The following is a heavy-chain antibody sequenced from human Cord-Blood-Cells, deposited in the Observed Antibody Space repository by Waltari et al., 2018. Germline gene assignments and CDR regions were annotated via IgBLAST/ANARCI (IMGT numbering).Heavy chain of an antibody. V-gene: IGHV2-5*01. Sequence: QITLKESGPTLVKPTQTLTLTCTFPGFSLSTSGVGLGWIRQPPGKALEWLALIYWNDDKRYSPALKSRLTSTKDTSKNQGVLTMTNMDPVDTATYYGAHRQFHGDLGQGRYFDYWGQGTLVTVSS. D-gene: IGHD3-10*01. J-gene: IGHJ4*02. CDR1: GFSLSTSGVG. CDR3: AHRQFHGDLGQGRYFDY. CDR2: IYWNDDK.